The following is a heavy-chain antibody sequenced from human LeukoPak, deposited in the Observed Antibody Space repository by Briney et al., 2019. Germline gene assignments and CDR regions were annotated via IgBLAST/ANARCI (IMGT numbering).Heavy chain of an antibody. J-gene: IGHJ4*02. CDR3: AKSHDSSGSDY. CDR1: GFTFSSYV. D-gene: IGHD3-22*01. Sequence: GGSLRLSCAASGFTFSSYVMRWVRQAPGKGLEWVSAISGSGGSTYYADSVKGRFTISRDNSKNTLYMQMNSLRAEDTAVYYCAKSHDSSGSDYWGQGTLVTVSS. V-gene: IGHV3-23*01. CDR2: ISGSGGST.